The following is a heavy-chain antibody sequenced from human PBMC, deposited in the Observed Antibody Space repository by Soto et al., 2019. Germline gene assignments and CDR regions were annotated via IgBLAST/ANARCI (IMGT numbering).Heavy chain of an antibody. CDR3: ARGDSTDCSNGVCSFFYNHDMDV. J-gene: IGHJ6*02. CDR1: GYSFTDYH. CDR2: INPKSGGT. V-gene: IGHV1-2*04. D-gene: IGHD2-8*01. Sequence: SVKVSCKASGYSFTDYHIHWVRQAPGQGLEWLGRINPKSGGTSTAQKFQGWVTMTTDTSISTASMELTRLTSDDTAIYYCARGDSTDCSNGVCSFFYNHDMDVCG.